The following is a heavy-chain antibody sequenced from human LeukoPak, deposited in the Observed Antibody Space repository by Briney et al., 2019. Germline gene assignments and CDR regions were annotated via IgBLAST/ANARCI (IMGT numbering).Heavy chain of an antibody. CDR1: GGSISSSSYY. V-gene: IGHV4-39*01. J-gene: IGHJ6*03. Sequence: SETLSLTCTVSGGSISSSSYYWGWIRQPPGKGLEWIGSIYYSGSTYYNPSLKSRVTISVDTSKNQFSLKLSSVTAADTAVYYCAQIGTENYSGGSCYSWGYYYYYYYMDVWGKGTTVTVSS. CDR2: IYYSGST. D-gene: IGHD2-15*01. CDR3: AQIGTENYSGGSCYSWGYYYYYYYMDV.